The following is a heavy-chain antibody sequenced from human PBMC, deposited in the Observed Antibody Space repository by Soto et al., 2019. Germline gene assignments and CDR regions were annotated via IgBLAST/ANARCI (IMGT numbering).Heavy chain of an antibody. V-gene: IGHV3-23*01. D-gene: IGHD2-15*01. Sequence: PGGSLRLSCAASGFTFSSYAMSWVRQAPGKGLEWVSAISGSGGSTYYADSVKGRFTISRDNSKNTLYLQMNSLRAEDTAVYYCAKDPPGQTIVVVVAATPDYWGQGTLVTVSS. CDR1: GFTFSSYA. J-gene: IGHJ4*02. CDR3: AKDPPGQTIVVVVAATPDY. CDR2: ISGSGGST.